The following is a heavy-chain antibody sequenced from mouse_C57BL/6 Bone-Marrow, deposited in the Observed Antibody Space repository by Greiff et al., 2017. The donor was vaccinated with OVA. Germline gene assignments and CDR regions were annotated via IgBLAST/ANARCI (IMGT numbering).Heavy chain of an antibody. Sequence: VHVKQSGAELVKPGASVKLSCTASGFNIKDYYMHWVKQRTEQGLEWIGRIDPEDGETKYAPKFQGKATITADTSSNTAYLQLSSLTSEDTAVYYCARDYSNYPYYFDYWGQGTTLTVSS. V-gene: IGHV14-2*01. CDR1: GFNIKDYY. D-gene: IGHD2-5*01. CDR3: ARDYSNYPYYFDY. CDR2: IDPEDGET. J-gene: IGHJ2*01.